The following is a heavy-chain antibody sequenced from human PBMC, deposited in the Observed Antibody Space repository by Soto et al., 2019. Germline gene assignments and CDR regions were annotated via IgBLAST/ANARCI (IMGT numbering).Heavy chain of an antibody. J-gene: IGHJ4*02. CDR2: IHHLETT. CDR1: GASITYGAYS. Sequence: QLQLHMSGSGLVKPSQTLSLTCTVSGASITYGAYSWSWIRQTPGKGLEWIGYIHHLETTFYNPSFESRLTLSIDRTKNQFSLNLKSMSAADRAVYFCARGGGFDSFDYWGQGILVTVSS. D-gene: IGHD3-10*01. V-gene: IGHV4-30-2*01. CDR3: ARGGGFDSFDY.